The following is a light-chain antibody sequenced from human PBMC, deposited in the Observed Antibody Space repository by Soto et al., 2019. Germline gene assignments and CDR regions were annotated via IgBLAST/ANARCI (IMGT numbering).Light chain of an antibody. J-gene: IGLJ1*01. CDR1: SSNIGGNA. Sequence: QSVLTQPPSASGTPEQGVTLSFSGSSSNIGGNAVNGHQKLPATTPNLLIYSNNQRPSGVPDRFSGSKSGTSASLAISGLQSEDEADYYCAAWDDSLSGYVFGTGTKLTVL. V-gene: IGLV1-44*01. CDR2: SNN. CDR3: AAWDDSLSGYV.